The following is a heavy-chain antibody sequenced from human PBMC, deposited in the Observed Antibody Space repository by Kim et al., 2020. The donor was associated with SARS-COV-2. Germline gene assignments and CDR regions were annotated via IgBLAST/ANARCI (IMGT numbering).Heavy chain of an antibody. CDR3: EGIAAAGYDY. V-gene: IGHV4-39*07. D-gene: IGHD6-13*01. J-gene: IGHJ4*02. CDR1: GGSISSSSYY. CDR2: IYYSGST. Sequence: SETLSLTCTVSGGSISSSSYYWGWIRQPPGKGLEWIGSIYYSGSTYYNPSLKSRVTISVDTSKNQFSLKLSSVTAADTAVYYCEGIAAAGYDYWGQGTLVTVSS.